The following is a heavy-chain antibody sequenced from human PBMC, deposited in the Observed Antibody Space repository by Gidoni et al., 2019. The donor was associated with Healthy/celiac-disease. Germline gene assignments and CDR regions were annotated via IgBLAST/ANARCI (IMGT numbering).Heavy chain of an antibody. J-gene: IGHJ2*01. V-gene: IGHV1-69*08. CDR2: IIPILGIA. D-gene: IGHD2-21*02. CDR3: ARDPAGYCGGDCYEGWYFYL. CDR1: GGTFSSYT. Sequence: QVQLVQSGAEVKKHGSSVKVSCKASGGTFSSYTISWVRQAPGQGLEWMGRIIPILGIANYAQKFQGRVTITADKSTSTAYMELSSLRSEDTAVYYCARDPAGYCGGDCYEGWYFYLWGRGTLVTVSS.